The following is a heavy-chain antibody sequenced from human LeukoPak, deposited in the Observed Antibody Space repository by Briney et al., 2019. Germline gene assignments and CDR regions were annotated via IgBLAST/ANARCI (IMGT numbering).Heavy chain of an antibody. D-gene: IGHD1-26*01. CDR2: ISGSGGST. V-gene: IGHV3-23*01. CDR3: ARGHSGSYSLDY. Sequence: GGSLRLSCAASGFTFSSYAMSWVRQAPGKGLEWVSAISGSGGSTYYADSVKGRFTISRDNSKNTLYLQMNSLRAEDTAVYYCARGHSGSYSLDYWGQGTLVTVSS. J-gene: IGHJ4*02. CDR1: GFTFSSYA.